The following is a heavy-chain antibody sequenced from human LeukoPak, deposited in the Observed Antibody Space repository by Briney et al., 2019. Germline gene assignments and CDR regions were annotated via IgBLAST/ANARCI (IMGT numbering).Heavy chain of an antibody. CDR1: GVSISSYY. Sequence: SETLSLTCTVSGVSISSYYWSWIRQPPGKGLEWIGYIYYSGSTNYNPSLKSRVTISVDTSKNQFSLKLSSVTAADTAVYYCARAGVVNRSPFDYWGQGTLVTASS. J-gene: IGHJ4*02. V-gene: IGHV4-59*01. CDR2: IYYSGST. CDR3: ARAGVVNRSPFDY. D-gene: IGHD3-3*01.